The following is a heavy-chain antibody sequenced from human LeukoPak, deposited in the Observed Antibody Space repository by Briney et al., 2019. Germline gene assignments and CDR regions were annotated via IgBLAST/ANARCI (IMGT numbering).Heavy chain of an antibody. CDR3: ARVRVRTMIVIDY. J-gene: IGHJ4*02. CDR2: IYYNGRT. V-gene: IGHV4-59*12. CDR1: GGSISSNY. D-gene: IGHD3-22*01. Sequence: SETLSLTCTVSGGSISSNYRSWIRQPPGKGLEWIGYIYYNGRTNYNPSLKSRVTMSVDTSKNQFSLKLNSVTAADTAVYYCARVRVRTMIVIDYWGQGTLVTVSS.